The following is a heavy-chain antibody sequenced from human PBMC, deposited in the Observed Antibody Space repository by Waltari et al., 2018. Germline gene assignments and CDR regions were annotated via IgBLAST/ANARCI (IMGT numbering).Heavy chain of an antibody. CDR1: GSTFTNYH. CDR3: ARDPGPIVGAPDL. D-gene: IGHD1-26*01. J-gene: IGHJ5*02. Sequence: QEQLVQYGSEVQKPGASVRVSCQPSGSTFTNYHLHWFRQNPNQLFAWMGWFNPKKGDSDSAANFLGRVTMSRDTSINTVYLDLSGLRSDDTAVYFCARDPGPIVGAPDLWGQGTLVTVFS. V-gene: IGHV1-2*02. CDR2: FNPKKGDS.